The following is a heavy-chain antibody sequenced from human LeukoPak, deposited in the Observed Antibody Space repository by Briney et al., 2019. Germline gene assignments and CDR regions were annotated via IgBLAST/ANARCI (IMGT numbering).Heavy chain of an antibody. D-gene: IGHD6-19*01. V-gene: IGHV4-59*11. CDR1: GGSISSHY. Sequence: SETLSLTCTVSGGSISSHYWSWIRQPPGKGLEWIGYIYYSGSTNYNPSLKSRVTISVDTSKNQFSLKLSSVTAADTAVYYRARALSSGWRKYYFDYWGQGTLVTVSS. CDR3: ARALSSGWRKYYFDY. CDR2: IYYSGST. J-gene: IGHJ4*02.